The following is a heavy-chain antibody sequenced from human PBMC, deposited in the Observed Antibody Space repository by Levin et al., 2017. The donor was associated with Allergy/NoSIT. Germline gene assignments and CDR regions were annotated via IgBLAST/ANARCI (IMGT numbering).Heavy chain of an antibody. CDR3: AKEGSAFGFDY. D-gene: IGHD3-10*01. V-gene: IGHV3-30*18. CDR2: ISYDGSNK. J-gene: IGHJ4*02. CDR1: GFTFSSYG. Sequence: GGSLRLSCAASGFTFSSYGMHWVRQAPGKGLEWVAVISYDGSNKYYADSVKGRFTISRDNSKNTLYLQMNSLRAEDTAVYYCAKEGSAFGFDYWGQGTLVTVSS.